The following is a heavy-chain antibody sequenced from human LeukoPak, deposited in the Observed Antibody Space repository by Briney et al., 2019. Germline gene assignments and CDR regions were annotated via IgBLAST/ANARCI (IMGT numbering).Heavy chain of an antibody. CDR3: ARDNSARYNWNGNWFDP. CDR1: GYTFTGYY. V-gene: IGHV1-2*02. D-gene: IGHD1-20*01. CDR2: INPNSGGT. Sequence: ASVKVSCKASGYTFTGYYMHWVRQAPGQGLEWMGWINPNSGGTNYAQKFRGRVTMTRDTSISTAYMELSRLRSDDTAVYYCARDNSARYNWNGNWFDPWGQGTLVTVSS. J-gene: IGHJ5*02.